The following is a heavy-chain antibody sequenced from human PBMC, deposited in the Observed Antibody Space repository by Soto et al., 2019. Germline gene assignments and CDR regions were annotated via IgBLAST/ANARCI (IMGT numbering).Heavy chain of an antibody. CDR2: TYYRSNWRH. CDR3: ARGVAGSGFDL. CDR1: GDSVSSNTAA. Sequence: SQTLSLTCAISGDSVSSNTAAWNWIRSSPSRGLEWLGRTYYRSNWRHDYAVSVKSRITVNPDTSKNHFPLQLNSVTPDDTAVYYCARGVAGSGFDLWGQGTLVTVSS. J-gene: IGHJ4*02. V-gene: IGHV6-1*01. D-gene: IGHD6-19*01.